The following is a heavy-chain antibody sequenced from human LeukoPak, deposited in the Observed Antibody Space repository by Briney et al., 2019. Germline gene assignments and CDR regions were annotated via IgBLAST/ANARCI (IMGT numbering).Heavy chain of an antibody. Sequence: PGGSLRLSCAASGFTFDDYAMHWVRQAPGKGLEWVSLISGDSHSTFYADSVKGRFTISRDNSKNSLYLQMNSLRDEDTAVYYCAKDFYYDSSGGYFQRWGQGTLVTVSS. CDR3: AKDFYYDSSGGYFQR. V-gene: IGHV3-43*02. J-gene: IGHJ1*01. CDR1: GFTFDDYA. CDR2: ISGDSHST. D-gene: IGHD3-22*01.